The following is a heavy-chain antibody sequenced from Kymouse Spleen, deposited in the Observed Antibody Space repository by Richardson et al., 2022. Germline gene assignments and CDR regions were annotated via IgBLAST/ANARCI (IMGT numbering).Heavy chain of an antibody. CDR1: GFTFDDYA. CDR3: AKICSGWYLTT. D-gene: IGHD6-19*01. Sequence: EVQLVESGGGLVQPGRSLRLSCAASGFTFDDYAMHWVRQAPGKGLEWVSGISWNSGSIGYADSVKGRFTISRDNAKNSLYLQMNSLRAEDTALYYCAKICSGWYLTTGAREPWSPSPQ. J-gene: IGHJ4*02. V-gene: IGHV3-9*01. CDR2: ISWNSGSI.